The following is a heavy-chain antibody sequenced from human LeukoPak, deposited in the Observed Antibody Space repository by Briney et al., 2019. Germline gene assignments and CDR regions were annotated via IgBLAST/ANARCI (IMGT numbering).Heavy chain of an antibody. V-gene: IGHV3-30-3*01. CDR1: GFTFSSYA. Sequence: TGGSLRLSCAASGFTFSSYAMHWVRQAPGKGLEWVAVISYDGSNKYYADSVKGRFTISRDNSKNTLYLQMNSLRAEDTAVYYCARGTTIDPYYYYGMDVWGQGTTVTVSS. CDR3: ARGTTIDPYYYYGMDV. J-gene: IGHJ6*02. D-gene: IGHD5-12*01. CDR2: ISYDGSNK.